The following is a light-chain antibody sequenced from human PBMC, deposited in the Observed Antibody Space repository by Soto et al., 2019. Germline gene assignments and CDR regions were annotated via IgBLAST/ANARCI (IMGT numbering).Light chain of an antibody. CDR3: QTWGTGIRV. CDR2: LNXXXXX. V-gene: IGLV4-69*01. J-gene: IGLJ3*02. CDR1: SGHSSYA. Sequence: QSVLTQSPSASASLGASVKLTCTLSSGHSSYAIAWHQQQPEKGPRYLMKLNXXXXXXXXXXXXXXXSGSSSGAERYLTXXXXXXXXXXXYYCQTWGTGIRVFGGGTKLTVL.